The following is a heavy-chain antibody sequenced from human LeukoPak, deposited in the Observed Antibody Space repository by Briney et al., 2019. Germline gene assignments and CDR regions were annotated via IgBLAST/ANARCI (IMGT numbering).Heavy chain of an antibody. D-gene: IGHD3-22*01. CDR1: GGTFSSYA. CDR2: IIPIFGTA. J-gene: IGHJ5*02. CDR3: ARDSHYCDKVWFDP. V-gene: IGHV1-69*05. Sequence: ASVKVSCKASGGTFSSYAISWVRQAPGQGLEWMGGIIPIFGTANYAQKFQGRVTITTDESTSTAYMELSSLRSEDTAVYYCARDSHYCDKVWFDPWGQGTLVTVSS.